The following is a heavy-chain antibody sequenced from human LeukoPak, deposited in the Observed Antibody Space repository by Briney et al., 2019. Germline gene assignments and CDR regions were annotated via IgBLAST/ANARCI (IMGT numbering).Heavy chain of an antibody. V-gene: IGHV3-48*03. D-gene: IGHD2-21*02. CDR3: ARDLTATY. CDR1: GVTFSSYG. CDR2: ISSSGSTI. J-gene: IGHJ4*02. Sequence: GGSLRLSCATSGVTFSSYGMNWVRQAPGKGLDWVSYISSSGSTISYADSVKGRFTISRDNAKNSLYLQMNSLRVEDTAVYYCARDLTATYWGQGTLVTVSS.